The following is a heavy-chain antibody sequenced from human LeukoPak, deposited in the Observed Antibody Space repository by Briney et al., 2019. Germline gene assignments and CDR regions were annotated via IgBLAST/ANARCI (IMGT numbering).Heavy chain of an antibody. V-gene: IGHV1-2*02. Sequence: ASVKVSCKASGYTFTGYYMHWVRQAPGQGLEWMGWINPNSGGTNYAQKFQGRVTMTRDTSISTAYMELSRLRSDDTAVYYCARRGEPDYFYFYMDVWGKGTMVTVSS. D-gene: IGHD3-16*01. CDR3: ARRGEPDYFYFYMDV. CDR2: INPNSGGT. CDR1: GYTFTGYY. J-gene: IGHJ6*03.